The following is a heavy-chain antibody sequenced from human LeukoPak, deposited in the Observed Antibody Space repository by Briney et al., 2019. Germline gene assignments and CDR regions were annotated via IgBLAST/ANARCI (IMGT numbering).Heavy chain of an antibody. CDR3: ARRSPIVAAGDAFDI. V-gene: IGHV4-4*07. CDR1: RGSISTYY. J-gene: IGHJ3*02. CDR2: IHTSGTT. D-gene: IGHD1-26*01. Sequence: PTETLSLTCSVSRGSISTYYWSWVRQPAGKGLEWVGRIHTSGTTTHNPSLTGRVTMSLDTSKNQFSLNLISVTAADTAVYYCARRSPIVAAGDAFDIWGPGTMVTVSS.